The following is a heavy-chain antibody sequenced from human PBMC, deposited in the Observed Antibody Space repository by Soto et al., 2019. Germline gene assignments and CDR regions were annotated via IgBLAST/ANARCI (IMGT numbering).Heavy chain of an antibody. CDR1: GGTFSSYA. J-gene: IGHJ4*02. D-gene: IGHD6-13*01. Sequence: SVKVSCKASGGTFSSYAISWVRQAPGQGLEWMGGIIPIFGTANYAQKFQGRVTITADESTSTAYMELSSLRSEDTAVYYCATPGSFQAAACDYWGQGTLVTVSS. V-gene: IGHV1-69*13. CDR3: ATPGSFQAAACDY. CDR2: IIPIFGTA.